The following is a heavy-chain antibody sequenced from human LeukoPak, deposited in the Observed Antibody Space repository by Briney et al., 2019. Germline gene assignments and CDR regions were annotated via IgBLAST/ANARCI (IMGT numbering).Heavy chain of an antibody. J-gene: IGHJ4*02. CDR3: AKDDGWVQYAN. Sequence: GGSLRLSCVASGFTFRSHGMNWVRQAPGKGLEWVSGIRGDGITTYYADSVKGRFTISRDNSKNTLYLQMNSLRVEDTAVYCCAKDDGWVQYANWGQGTLVTVSS. V-gene: IGHV3-23*01. CDR1: GFTFRSHG. D-gene: IGHD5-24*01. CDR2: IRGDGITT.